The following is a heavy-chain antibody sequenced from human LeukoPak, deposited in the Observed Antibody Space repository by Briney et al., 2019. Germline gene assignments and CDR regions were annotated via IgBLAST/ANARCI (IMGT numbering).Heavy chain of an antibody. CDR3: ARTPYSSSWYKVYYFDY. CDR2: IYYSGST. V-gene: IGHV4-59*01. CDR1: GGSFSGYY. D-gene: IGHD6-13*01. J-gene: IGHJ4*02. Sequence: SETLSLTCAVYGGSFSGYYWSWIRQPPGKGLEWIGYIYYSGSTNYNPSLKSRVTISVDTSKNQFSLKLSSVTAADTAVYYCARTPYSSSWYKVYYFDYWGQGTLVTVSS.